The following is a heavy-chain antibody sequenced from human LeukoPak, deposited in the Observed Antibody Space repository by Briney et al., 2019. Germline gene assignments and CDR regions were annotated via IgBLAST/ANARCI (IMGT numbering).Heavy chain of an antibody. V-gene: IGHV3-53*01. J-gene: IGHJ4*02. CDR3: ARDDWSMVRGAEYYFDY. D-gene: IGHD3-10*01. CDR2: IYSGGST. Sequence: GGSLRLSCAASGFTFSSYAMSWVRQAPGKGLEWVSVIYSGGSTYYADSVKGRFTISRDNSKNTLYLQMNSLRAEDTAVYYCARDDWSMVRGAEYYFDYWGQGTLVTVSS. CDR1: GFTFSSYA.